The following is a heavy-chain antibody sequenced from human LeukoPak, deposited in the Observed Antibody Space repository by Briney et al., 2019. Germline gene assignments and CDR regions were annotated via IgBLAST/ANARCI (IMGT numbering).Heavy chain of an antibody. D-gene: IGHD3-22*01. CDR2: MNPKSGNT. V-gene: IGHV1-8*01. Sequence: ASVKVSCKAAGYTFSTYDISWVRQATGQGLEWMGWMNPKSGNTLYAQKFQGRVTMTRNTSISTVYMELSSLRSEDTAVYYCARALANYYDSSGYYPTLDYWGQGTLVTVSS. CDR1: GYTFSTYD. CDR3: ARALANYYDSSGYYPTLDY. J-gene: IGHJ4*02.